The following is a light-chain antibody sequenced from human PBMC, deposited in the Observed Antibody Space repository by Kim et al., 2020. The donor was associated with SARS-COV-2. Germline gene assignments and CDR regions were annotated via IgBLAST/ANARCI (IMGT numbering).Light chain of an antibody. CDR3: SSYTSSSTVV. CDR2: DVS. Sequence: GQSIPRSCTGPTSDVGGYDYVSFNQHHPSKAPSLIIYDVSNRPSGVSNRFSVSKSNNTAYLTISGLQAEDEADYYCSSYTSSSTVVCGGGTQLTVL. CDR1: TSDVGGYDY. V-gene: IGLV2-14*03. J-gene: IGLJ2*01.